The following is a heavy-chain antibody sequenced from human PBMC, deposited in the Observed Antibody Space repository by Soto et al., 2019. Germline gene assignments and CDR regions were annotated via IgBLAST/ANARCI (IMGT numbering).Heavy chain of an antibody. CDR1: GFTFSSYA. J-gene: IGHJ4*02. D-gene: IGHD2-15*01. CDR3: AKERTGGGIPLFHD. V-gene: IGHV3-23*01. Sequence: EVQLLESGGDSVQPGGSLRLSCVASGFTFSSYAMSWVRQAPGKGLEWVSGILDSGSDTFYADSVKGRFAISRDNSKNMLYLQMNSLRAEDTAVYYCAKERTGGGIPLFHDWGQGTLVSVSS. CDR2: ILDSGSDT.